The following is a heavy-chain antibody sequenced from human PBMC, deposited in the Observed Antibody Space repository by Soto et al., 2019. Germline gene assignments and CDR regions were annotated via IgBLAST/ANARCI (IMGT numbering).Heavy chain of an antibody. CDR2: IYYSGST. D-gene: IGHD1-1*01. CDR1: GGSISSGGYY. CDR3: ARLGLQLERRRWFDP. J-gene: IGHJ5*02. V-gene: IGHV4-31*03. Sequence: SETLSLTCTVSGGSISSGGYYWSWIRQHPGKGLEWIGYIYYSGSTYYNPSLKSRVTISVDTSKNQFSLKLSSVTAADTAVYYCARLGLQLERRRWFDPWGQGTLVTVSS.